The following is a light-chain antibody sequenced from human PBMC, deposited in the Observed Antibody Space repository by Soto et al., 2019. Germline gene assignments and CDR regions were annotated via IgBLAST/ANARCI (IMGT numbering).Light chain of an antibody. J-gene: IGKJ1*01. Sequence: EIMLTQSPGALSLSPGERATLSCRASQSVSNNYLAWYQQKPGQAPRLLIYGASNRATGIPDRFSGSGSGTDFTLTISRLEPEDFAVYYCLQYGSSGTFGQGTKVDIK. V-gene: IGKV3-20*01. CDR2: GAS. CDR3: LQYGSSGT. CDR1: QSVSNNY.